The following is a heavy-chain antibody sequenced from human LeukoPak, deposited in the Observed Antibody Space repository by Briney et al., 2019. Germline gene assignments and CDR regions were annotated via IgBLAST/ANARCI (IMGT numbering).Heavy chain of an antibody. CDR3: ARGLDYGGNSAEGDY. CDR2: INPNSGGT. D-gene: IGHD4-23*01. Sequence: GASVKVSCKASGYTFTGYYLHWVRQAPGQGLEWMGWINPNSGGTNYAQNSQGRVTMTRDTSISTAYMELSRLRSDDTAVYYCARGLDYGGNSAEGDYWGQGTLVTVSS. V-gene: IGHV1-2*02. J-gene: IGHJ4*02. CDR1: GYTFTGYY.